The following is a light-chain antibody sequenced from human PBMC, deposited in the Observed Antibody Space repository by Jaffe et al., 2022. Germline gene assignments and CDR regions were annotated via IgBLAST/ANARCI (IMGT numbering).Light chain of an antibody. Sequence: QSALTQPASVSGSPGQSIAISCTGTSSDVGGYNHVSWYQQHPGKAPKLLIYDVSNRPSGISNRFSASKSGNTASLTISGLQAEDEADYYCSSYTGDSTLVLFGGGTKLTVL. CDR3: SSYTGDSTLVL. J-gene: IGLJ2*01. CDR2: DVS. V-gene: IGLV2-14*03. CDR1: SSDVGGYNH.